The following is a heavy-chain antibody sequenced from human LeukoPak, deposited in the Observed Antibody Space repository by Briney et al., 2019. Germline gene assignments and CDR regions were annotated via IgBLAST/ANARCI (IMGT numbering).Heavy chain of an antibody. J-gene: IGHJ4*02. V-gene: IGHV3-66*02. D-gene: IGHD1-26*01. CDR1: GFTFSTYY. Sequence: GGSLRLSCAASGFTFSTYYMSWVRQAPGKGLEWVSGIYGGGNSYYAESVTGRFTISRDNSRNTLHLQMNSLRGEDTVVYYCARELTVGATIDYWGQGTLVTVSS. CDR3: ARELTVGATIDY. CDR2: IYGGGNS.